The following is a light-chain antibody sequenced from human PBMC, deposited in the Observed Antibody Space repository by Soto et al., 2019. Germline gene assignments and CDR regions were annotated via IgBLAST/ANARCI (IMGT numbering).Light chain of an antibody. CDR3: PQLNSYAQS. V-gene: IGKV1-9*01. J-gene: IGKJ5*01. CDR2: SAS. CDR1: RGISSY. Sequence: DIQVTESPSSRASSVVDIFTITYQASRGISSYLAWYQQKPGKAPKLLVYSASTLQSGVPSRFSGSGSGLDFTFTVRSLQPEGSATYSCPQLNSYAQSFGDGTRLEIK.